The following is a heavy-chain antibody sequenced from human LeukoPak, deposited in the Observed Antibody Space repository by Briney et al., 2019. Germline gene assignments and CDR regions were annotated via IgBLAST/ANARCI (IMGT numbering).Heavy chain of an antibody. CDR1: GYTFTGYY. Sequence: SVKVSCKASGYTFTGYYMHWVRQAPGQGLEWMGWINPNSGGTNYAQKFQGRVTMTRDTSISTAYMELSRLRSDDTAVYYCARDLTSGWYGESYCFDYWGQGTLVTVSS. CDR3: ARDLTSGWYGESYCFDY. J-gene: IGHJ4*02. CDR2: INPNSGGT. D-gene: IGHD6-19*01. V-gene: IGHV1-2*02.